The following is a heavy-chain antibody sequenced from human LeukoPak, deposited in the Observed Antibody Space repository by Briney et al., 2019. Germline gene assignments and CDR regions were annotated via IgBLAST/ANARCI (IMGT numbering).Heavy chain of an antibody. V-gene: IGHV3-74*01. CDR2: INTDGCST. CDR3: VFGYYYDSGSQYNWFDT. Sequence: GGSLRLSCAASGFTFSNYWMHWVRQAPGKGLVCVSRINTDGCSTTYADSVKGRFTISRDNAKNTLYLQMNSLRAEDTAVYYCVFGYYYDSGSQYNWFDTWGQGTLVTVSS. CDR1: GFTFSNYW. J-gene: IGHJ5*02. D-gene: IGHD3-10*01.